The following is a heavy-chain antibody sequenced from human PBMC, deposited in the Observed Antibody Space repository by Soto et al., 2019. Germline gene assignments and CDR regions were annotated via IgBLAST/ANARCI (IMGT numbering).Heavy chain of an antibody. V-gene: IGHV1-69*13. J-gene: IGHJ4*02. Sequence: ASVKVSCKASGGTFSSHAISWVRQAPGQGLEWMGGIIPIFGTANYAQKFQGRVTITADESTSTAYMELSSLRSEDTAVYYCARLLVDTAMPQVDYWGQGTLVTVSS. CDR3: ARLLVDTAMPQVDY. D-gene: IGHD5-18*01. CDR2: IIPIFGTA. CDR1: GGTFSSHA.